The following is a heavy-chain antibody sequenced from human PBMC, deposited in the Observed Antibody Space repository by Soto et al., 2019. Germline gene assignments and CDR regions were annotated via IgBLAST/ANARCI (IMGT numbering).Heavy chain of an antibody. D-gene: IGHD3-10*01. Sequence: SETLSLTCTVSGGSISSYYWSWIRQPPGKGLEWIGYIYYSGSTNYNPSLKSRVTISVDTSKNQFSLKLSSVTAADTAVYYCAGGYYYGSGSSYYYYGMDVWGQGTTVTVSS. CDR2: IYYSGST. CDR3: AGGYYYGSGSSYYYYGMDV. J-gene: IGHJ6*02. V-gene: IGHV4-59*01. CDR1: GGSISSYY.